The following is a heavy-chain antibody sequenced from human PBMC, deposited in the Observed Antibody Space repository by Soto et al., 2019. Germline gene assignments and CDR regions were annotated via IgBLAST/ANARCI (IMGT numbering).Heavy chain of an antibody. Sequence: PSETLSLTCTVSGGSISSSSYYWGWIRQPPGKGLEWIGSIYYSGSIYYNPSLKSRVTISVDTSKNQFSLKLSSVTAADTAVYYCARRYGGTFDYWGQGTLVTVSS. D-gene: IGHD2-15*01. J-gene: IGHJ4*02. CDR1: GGSISSSSYY. V-gene: IGHV4-39*07. CDR3: ARRYGGTFDY. CDR2: IYYSGSI.